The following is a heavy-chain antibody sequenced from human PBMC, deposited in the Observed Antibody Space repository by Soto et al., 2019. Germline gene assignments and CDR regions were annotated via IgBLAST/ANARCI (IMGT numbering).Heavy chain of an antibody. D-gene: IGHD1-26*01. V-gene: IGHV3-30*03. CDR3: ARESQVEGDFDY. Sequence: GGSLRLSCAASGFTFSSYGMHWVRQAPGKGLEWVAVISYDGSNKYYADSVKGRFTISRDNSKNTLYLQMNSLRADDTAVYYCARESQVEGDFDYWGQGTLVTVSS. CDR2: ISYDGSNK. J-gene: IGHJ4*02. CDR1: GFTFSSYG.